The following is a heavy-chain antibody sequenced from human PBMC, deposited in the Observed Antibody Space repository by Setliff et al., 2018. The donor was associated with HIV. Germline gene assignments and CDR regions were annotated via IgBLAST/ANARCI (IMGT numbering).Heavy chain of an antibody. D-gene: IGHD3-10*01. Sequence: ASETLSLTCALSGYSISNGYYWGWIRQPSGKGLEWIGSIYHSGSTFYNPSLRSRVTISVDTSQDQFSLRLTSVTAADTAVYYCAARNSGNPTRHFDYWGQGTLVTVS. CDR3: AARNSGNPTRHFDY. CDR1: GYSISNGYY. V-gene: IGHV4-38-2*01. J-gene: IGHJ4*02. CDR2: IYHSGST.